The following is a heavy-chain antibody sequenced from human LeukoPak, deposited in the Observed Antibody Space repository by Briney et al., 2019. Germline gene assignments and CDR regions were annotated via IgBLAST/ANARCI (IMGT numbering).Heavy chain of an antibody. V-gene: IGHV1-69*13. Sequence: ASVKVSCKASGGTFSSYAISWVRQAPGQELEWMGGIIPIFGTANYAQKFQGRVTITADESTSTAYMELSSLRSEDTAVYYCASRSLGYGDLQSEAFDIWGQGTMVTVSS. J-gene: IGHJ3*02. CDR2: IIPIFGTA. CDR3: ASRSLGYGDLQSEAFDI. D-gene: IGHD4-17*01. CDR1: GGTFSSYA.